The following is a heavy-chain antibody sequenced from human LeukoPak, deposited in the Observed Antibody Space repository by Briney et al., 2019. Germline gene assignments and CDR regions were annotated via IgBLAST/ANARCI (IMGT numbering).Heavy chain of an antibody. CDR3: ARGGAARLHFQN. V-gene: IGHV4-59*01. CDR2: IYHSGST. Sequence: SETLSLTCTVSGVSISTYYWNWIRQPPGKGLEWIGYIYHSGSTNYNPSLQSRVTISVDTSKNQFSLNLNSVTAADTAVYYCARGGAARLHFQNWGQGTLVTDSS. CDR1: GVSISTYY. J-gene: IGHJ1*01. D-gene: IGHD6-6*01.